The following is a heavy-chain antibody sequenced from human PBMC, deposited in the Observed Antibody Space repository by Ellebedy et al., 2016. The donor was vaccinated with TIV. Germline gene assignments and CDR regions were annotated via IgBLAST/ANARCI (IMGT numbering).Heavy chain of an antibody. CDR3: AALYYDTSGYYPGTFDI. J-gene: IGHJ3*02. V-gene: IGHV5-51*01. CDR1: GYSFTSYW. Sequence: GESLKISCKVSGYSFTSYWIGWVRQMPGKGLEWMGIIYLGDSETRYSPSFQAQVTISADKSITTAYLQWSSLKASDTAMYYCAALYYDTSGYYPGTFDIWGQGTMVTVSS. D-gene: IGHD3-22*01. CDR2: IYLGDSET.